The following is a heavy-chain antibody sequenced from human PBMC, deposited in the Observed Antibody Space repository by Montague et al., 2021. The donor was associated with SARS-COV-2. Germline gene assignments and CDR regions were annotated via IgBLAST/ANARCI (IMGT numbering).Heavy chain of an antibody. Sequence: SETLSLTCAVYGGSFSDNYWSRIRKPPGKGLEWIGEINHCGTSNYNPSLKSRVSISVDTSKNQFSLYLGSVTAADTAVYYCARGRQHFNMIVVVMTGGEYYFDYWGQGTLVTVSS. D-gene: IGHD3-22*01. CDR2: INHCGTS. J-gene: IGHJ4*02. CDR1: GGSFSDNY. CDR3: ARGRQHFNMIVVVMTGGEYYFDY. V-gene: IGHV4-34*01.